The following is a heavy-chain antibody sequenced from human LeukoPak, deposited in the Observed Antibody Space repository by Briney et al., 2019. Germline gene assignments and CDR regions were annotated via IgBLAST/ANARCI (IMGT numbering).Heavy chain of an antibody. Sequence: GGSLRLSCAASGFTFSSYSMNWVRQAPGKGLEWVSSISSSSSYIYYADSVKGRFTISRDNSKNTLYLQMNSLRAEDTAVYYCAKYRLATVTTYMDVWGKGTTVTVSS. CDR2: ISSSSSYI. CDR3: AKYRLATVTTYMDV. J-gene: IGHJ6*03. D-gene: IGHD4-11*01. V-gene: IGHV3-21*04. CDR1: GFTFSSYS.